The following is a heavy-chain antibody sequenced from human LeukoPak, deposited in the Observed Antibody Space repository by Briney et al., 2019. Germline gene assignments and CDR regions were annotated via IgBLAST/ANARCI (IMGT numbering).Heavy chain of an antibody. CDR3: ARSRGCSGGSCFYYFDY. CDR1: GYTFTGYY. D-gene: IGHD2-15*01. V-gene: IGHV1-2*04. J-gene: IGHJ4*02. Sequence: GASVKVSCTASGYTFTGYYMHWVRQAPGQGLEWMGWINPNSGGTNYAQKFQGWVTMTRDTSISTAYMELSRLRSDDTAVYYCARSRGCSGGSCFYYFDYWGQGTLVTVSS. CDR2: INPNSGGT.